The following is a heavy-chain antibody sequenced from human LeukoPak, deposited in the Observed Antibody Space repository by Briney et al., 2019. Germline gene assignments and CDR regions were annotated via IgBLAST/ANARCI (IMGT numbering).Heavy chain of an antibody. V-gene: IGHV4-39*07. CDR3: ARATAKGSNLEKYYFDY. J-gene: IGHJ4*02. CDR2: IYYSGSS. Sequence: SETLSLTCTVSGGSISSSSYYWGWIRQPPGKGLEWIGSIYYSGSSYYNPSLKSRVTISVDTSKNQFSLKLSSVTAADTAVYYCARATAKGSNLEKYYFDYWGQGTLVTVSS. CDR1: GGSISSSSYY. D-gene: IGHD5-24*01.